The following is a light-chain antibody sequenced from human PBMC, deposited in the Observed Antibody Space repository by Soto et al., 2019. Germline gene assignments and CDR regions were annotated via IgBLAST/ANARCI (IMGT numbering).Light chain of an antibody. CDR1: DFDIGGYNY. Sequence: QSALTQPASVSGSLGQSVTIPCTGTDFDIGGYNYVSWYQQHPGRAPKLTIFEVSDRPSGISDRFSGSKSGNTASLTISGLQAEDEATCFCSSHSSSTSPVVFGGGTKLTVL. J-gene: IGLJ2*01. CDR2: EVS. V-gene: IGLV2-14*01. CDR3: SSHSSSTSPVV.